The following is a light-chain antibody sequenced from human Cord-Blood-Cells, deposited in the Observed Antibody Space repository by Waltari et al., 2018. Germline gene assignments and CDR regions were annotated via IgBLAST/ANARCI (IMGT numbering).Light chain of an antibody. V-gene: IGLV3-27*01. CDR1: VLAKKY. CDR2: KES. CDR3: YSAADNNLV. Sequence: SYELTQPSSVSVSPGQTARITCSGDVLAKKYARWFQQKPGQAPVLVIYKESERPSGIPERLSGSSSGTTVTLTISGDQVGDEADYYCYSAADNNLVFGGGTKLTVL. J-gene: IGLJ3*02.